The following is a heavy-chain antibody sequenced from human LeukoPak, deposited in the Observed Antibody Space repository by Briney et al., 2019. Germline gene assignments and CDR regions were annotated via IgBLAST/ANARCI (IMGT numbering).Heavy chain of an antibody. Sequence: GGALRLSCAAPGFTFSSYAMSWVRQAPGKGLEWVSAISGSGGSTYYADSVKGRFTISRDNSKNTLYLQMNSLRAEDTAVYYCASGDSSSWYGQFDYWGQGTLVTVSS. CDR3: ASGDSSSWYGQFDY. D-gene: IGHD6-13*01. CDR2: ISGSGGST. V-gene: IGHV3-23*01. J-gene: IGHJ4*02. CDR1: GFTFSSYA.